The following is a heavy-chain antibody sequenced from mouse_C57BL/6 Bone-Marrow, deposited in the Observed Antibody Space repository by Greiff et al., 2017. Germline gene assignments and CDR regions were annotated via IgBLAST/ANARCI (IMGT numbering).Heavy chain of an antibody. CDR2: TYPRSGNT. J-gene: IGHJ3*01. D-gene: IGHD2-12*01. V-gene: IGHV1-81*01. Sequence: VQLQPSGAELARPGASVKLSCKASGYTFTSYGISWVKQRTGQGLEWIGETYPRSGNTYYNEKFKGKATLTADKSSSTAYMELRSLTSEDSAVYFCARFAYSGPYWGQGTLVTVSA. CDR3: ARFAYSGPY. CDR1: GYTFTSYG.